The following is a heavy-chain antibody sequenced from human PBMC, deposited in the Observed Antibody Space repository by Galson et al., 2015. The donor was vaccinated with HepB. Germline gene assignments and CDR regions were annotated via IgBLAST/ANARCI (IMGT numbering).Heavy chain of an antibody. CDR1: GFTFSTPG. CDR2: ISEDGGTK. D-gene: IGHD3-16*01. V-gene: IGHV3-30*18. CDR3: AKAGGATRGNGFDI. J-gene: IGHJ3*02. Sequence: SLRLSCAASGFTFSTPGMHWVRQGPGKGLEWVAGISEDGGTKYYGDSAEGRFTISRDNTKNTLYLQMNGLRPEDTAMYSCAKAGGATRGNGFDIWGQGTMVTVSS.